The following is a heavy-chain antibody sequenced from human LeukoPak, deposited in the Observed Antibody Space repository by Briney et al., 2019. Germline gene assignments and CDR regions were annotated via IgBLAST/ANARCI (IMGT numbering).Heavy chain of an antibody. Sequence: SETLSLTCTVSGGSITSDHWNWIRQPPGKGLEWIGCIYYSGSTYYNPSLKSRVTISVDMSKNQFSLRLTSVTAADTAVYYCARKNDFDIWGQGTMVTVSS. CDR2: IYYSGST. J-gene: IGHJ3*02. CDR3: ARKNDFDI. V-gene: IGHV4-59*01. D-gene: IGHD2/OR15-2a*01. CDR1: GGSITSDH.